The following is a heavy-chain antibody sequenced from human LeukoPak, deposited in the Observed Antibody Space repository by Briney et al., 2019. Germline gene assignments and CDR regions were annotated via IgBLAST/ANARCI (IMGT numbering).Heavy chain of an antibody. J-gene: IGHJ5*02. V-gene: IGHV3-21*01. CDR1: GFTFSSYS. Sequence: GGSLRLSCAASGFTFSSYSMNWVRQAPGKGLEWVSSISSSSSYIYYADSVKGRFTISRDNAKNSLYLQMNSLRAEDTAVYYCARVMIPGWFDPWGQGTLVTVSS. D-gene: IGHD3-22*01. CDR3: ARVMIPGWFDP. CDR2: ISSSSSYI.